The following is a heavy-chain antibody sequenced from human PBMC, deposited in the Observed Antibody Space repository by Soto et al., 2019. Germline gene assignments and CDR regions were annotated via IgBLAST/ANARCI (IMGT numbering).Heavy chain of an antibody. J-gene: IGHJ6*03. CDR3: ARGYDFWSGSAYYYMDV. D-gene: IGHD3-3*01. CDR1: GYTFTCYD. Sequence: ASVKVSCKASGYTFTCYDMNWVRQATGQGLEWMGWMNPNSGNTGYAQKFQGRVTMTRNTSISTAYMELSSLRSEDTAVYYCARGYDFWSGSAYYYMDVWGKGTTVTVSS. CDR2: MNPNSGNT. V-gene: IGHV1-8*01.